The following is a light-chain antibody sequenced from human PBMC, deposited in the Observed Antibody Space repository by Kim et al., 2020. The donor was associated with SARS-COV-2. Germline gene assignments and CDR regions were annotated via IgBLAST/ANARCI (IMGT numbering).Light chain of an antibody. Sequence: DIQMTQSPSTLSASVGDRVTITCRASQGISNALAWYQQKPGNAPKLLIYGASNLESAVPSRFSGSGSGTEFTLPITSLQPDDVATYYCQQYSIYWTFGQGTKVDIK. CDR3: QQYSIYWT. CDR2: GAS. CDR1: QGISNA. J-gene: IGKJ1*01. V-gene: IGKV1-5*01.